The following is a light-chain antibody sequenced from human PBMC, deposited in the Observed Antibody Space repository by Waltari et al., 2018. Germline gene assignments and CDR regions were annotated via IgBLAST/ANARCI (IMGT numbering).Light chain of an antibody. V-gene: IGKV1-9*01. CDR2: AAS. CDR3: QQLNSYQWT. J-gene: IGKJ1*01. CDR1: QGFSNY. Sequence: IQLTQSPSSLSASVGDRVTITCRSRQGFSNYLTWYQQKPGKAPKLLIYAASTLQSGVPSRFSGIGSGTYFTLTISSLQPEDFATYYCQQLNSYQWTFGQGTKVEIK.